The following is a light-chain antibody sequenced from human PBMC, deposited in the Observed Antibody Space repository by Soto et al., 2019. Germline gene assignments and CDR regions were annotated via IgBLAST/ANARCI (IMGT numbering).Light chain of an antibody. V-gene: IGKV1-9*01. CDR1: QDISSY. J-gene: IGKJ4*01. CDR2: AAS. CDR3: QQLNDYPLT. Sequence: IQLTQSPSSLSASVGDRVTITYRVSQDISSYLAWYQQKPGRAPKLLIYAASTLQSGVPSRFSGSGSGTDFTLTISSLQPEDFATYYCQQLNDYPLTFGGGTKVDIK.